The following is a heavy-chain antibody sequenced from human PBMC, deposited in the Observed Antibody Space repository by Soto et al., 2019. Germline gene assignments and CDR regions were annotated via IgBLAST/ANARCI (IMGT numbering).Heavy chain of an antibody. CDR2: ISGSGGST. V-gene: IGHV3-23*01. CDR3: AKVGYYDSGSYFGMDV. D-gene: IGHD3-10*01. J-gene: IGHJ6*02. CDR1: GFTFSSYA. Sequence: PGGSLRLSCAASGFTFSSYAMSWVRQAPGKGLEWVSAISGSGGSTYYADSVKGRFTISRDNSKNTLYLQMNSLRAEDTAVYYCAKVGYYDSGSYFGMDVWGQGTTVTVSS.